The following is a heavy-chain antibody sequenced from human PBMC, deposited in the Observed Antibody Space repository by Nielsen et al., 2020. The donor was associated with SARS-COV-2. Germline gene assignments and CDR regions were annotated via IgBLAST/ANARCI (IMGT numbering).Heavy chain of an antibody. CDR2: INAGNGNT. CDR3: ARAHLGYCSSTSCPDNWFDP. D-gene: IGHD2-2*01. Sequence: ASVKVSCKASGYTFTSYGISWVRQAPGQGLEWMGWINAGNGNTKYSQKFQGRVTITRDTSASTAYMELSSLRSEDPAVYYCARAHLGYCSSTSCPDNWFDPWGQGTLVTVSS. J-gene: IGHJ5*02. CDR1: GYTFTSYG. V-gene: IGHV1-3*01.